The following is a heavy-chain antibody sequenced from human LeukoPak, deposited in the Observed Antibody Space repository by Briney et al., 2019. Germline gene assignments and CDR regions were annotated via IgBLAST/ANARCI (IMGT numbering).Heavy chain of an antibody. D-gene: IGHD3-10*01. CDR1: GFTVSNNY. J-gene: IGHJ4*02. CDR2: IYSGGNT. CDR3: ARGPPYYYGD. Sequence: PGGSLRLSCAASGFTVSNNYMSWVRQAPGKGLERVSIIYSGGNTYYADSVRGRFTISRDNSMNTLYLQMNSLRAEDTAVYYCARGPPYYYGDWGQGTLVTVSS. V-gene: IGHV3-53*01.